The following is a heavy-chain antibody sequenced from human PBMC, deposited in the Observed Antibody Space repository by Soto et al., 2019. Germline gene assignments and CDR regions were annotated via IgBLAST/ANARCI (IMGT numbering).Heavy chain of an antibody. V-gene: IGHV1-18*01. J-gene: IGHJ4*02. Sequence: ASVKVSCKASGYTFTSYGISWVRQAPGQGLEWMGWISAYNGNANYAQKLQGRVTMTTDTSTSTAYMELRSLRSDDTAVYYCARDVGRYCGGECYSADFDYWGQGTLVTVSS. CDR2: ISAYNGNA. CDR3: ARDVGRYCGGECYSADFDY. CDR1: GYTFTSYG. D-gene: IGHD2-21*01.